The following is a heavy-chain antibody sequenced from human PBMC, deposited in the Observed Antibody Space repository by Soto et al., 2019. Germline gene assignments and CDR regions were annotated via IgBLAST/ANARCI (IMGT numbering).Heavy chain of an antibody. CDR3: AKNSESSAYSSFDY. J-gene: IGHJ4*02. V-gene: IGHV3-23*01. Sequence: RLSCAASGFTFSSNYMHWVRQAPGKGLEWVSGISGSGISTYYADSVKGRFTISRDNSKNTLYLQMNSLRAEDTAVYYCAKNSESSAYSSFDYWGQGTLVTVSS. D-gene: IGHD3-22*01. CDR2: ISGSGIST. CDR1: GFTFSSNY.